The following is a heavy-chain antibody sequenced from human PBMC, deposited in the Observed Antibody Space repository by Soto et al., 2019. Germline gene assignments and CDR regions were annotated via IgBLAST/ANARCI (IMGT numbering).Heavy chain of an antibody. CDR3: VRGGGGGPFEP. J-gene: IGHJ5*02. D-gene: IGHD2-15*01. V-gene: IGHV3-11*06. CDR1: GFTFGDSY. Sequence: PGGSLRLSCAGSGFTFGDSYMSWIRQAPGKGLEWLSYMSPGSRYPAYADSVKGRFTVSRDNAKRSLFLQMTSLTAEDTAIYYCVRGGGGGPFEPWGQGTMVTVSS. CDR2: MSPGSRYP.